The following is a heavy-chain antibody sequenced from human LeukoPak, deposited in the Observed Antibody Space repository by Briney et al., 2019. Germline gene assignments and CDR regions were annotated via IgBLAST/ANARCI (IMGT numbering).Heavy chain of an antibody. D-gene: IGHD6-19*01. J-gene: IGHJ6*02. CDR3: ANSLVAVAGSYYYYYGMDV. Sequence: PGGSLRLSCAASGFTFSSYGMHWVRQAPGKGLEWVAVISYDGSNKYYADSVKGRFTISRDNSKNTLFLQMNSLRAEDTAVYYCANSLVAVAGSYYYYYGMDVWGQGTTVTVSS. V-gene: IGHV3-30*18. CDR2: ISYDGSNK. CDR1: GFTFSSYG.